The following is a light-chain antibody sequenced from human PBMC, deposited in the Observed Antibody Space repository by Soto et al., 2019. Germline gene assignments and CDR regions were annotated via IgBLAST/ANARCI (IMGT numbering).Light chain of an antibody. Sequence: EIVLTQSPGTLSLSPGERATLSCRASQSISSNYVAWYQQKPGQAPRLLIYDASSRTTGIPNRFSGSGSGTDFTLTISRLEPEDFAVYYCQQRADWPLSFGGGTRVEIK. V-gene: IGKV3D-20*02. J-gene: IGKJ4*01. CDR3: QQRADWPLS. CDR1: QSISSNY. CDR2: DAS.